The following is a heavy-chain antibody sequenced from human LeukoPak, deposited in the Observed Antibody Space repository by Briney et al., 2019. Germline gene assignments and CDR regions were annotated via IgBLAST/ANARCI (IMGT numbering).Heavy chain of an antibody. CDR2: IHYSGRT. Sequence: NTSETLSLTCTVSGDSMNSGSHYWGWIRQSPGKGLEWIGSIHYSGRTNYNPTLKSRVTISEDASKNQFSLKLTSVTAADTAFYYCARHVPRQLWQPYFFDYWGQGTLVTVSS. J-gene: IGHJ4*02. CDR3: ARHVPRQLWQPYFFDY. D-gene: IGHD5-18*01. V-gene: IGHV4-39*01. CDR1: GDSMNSGSHY.